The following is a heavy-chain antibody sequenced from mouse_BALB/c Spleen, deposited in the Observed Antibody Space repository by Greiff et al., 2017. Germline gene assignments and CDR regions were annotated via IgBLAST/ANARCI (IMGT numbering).Heavy chain of an antibody. CDR2: ISNGGGST. Sequence: EVQLVESGGGLVQPGGSLKLSCAASGFTFSSYTMSWVRQTPEKRLEWVAYISNGGGSTYYPDTVKGRFTISRDNAKNTLYLQMSSLKSEDTAMYYCARHYGNYEDYAMDYWGQGTSVTVSS. CDR3: ARHYGNYEDYAMDY. J-gene: IGHJ4*01. CDR1: GFTFSSYT. D-gene: IGHD2-1*01. V-gene: IGHV5-12-2*01.